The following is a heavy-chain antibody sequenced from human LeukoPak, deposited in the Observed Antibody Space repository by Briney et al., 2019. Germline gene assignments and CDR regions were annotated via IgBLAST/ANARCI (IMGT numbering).Heavy chain of an antibody. CDR3: ASISAVADAFDI. J-gene: IGHJ3*02. D-gene: IGHD6-19*01. V-gene: IGHV3-53*01. CDR2: IYSGGST. Sequence: GGTLRLSCAASGFSFNNYAMSWVRQAPGKGLEWVSVIYSGGSTYYADSVKGRFTISRDNSKNTLYLQMNSLRAEDTAVYYCASISAVADAFDIWGQGTMVTVSS. CDR1: GFSFNNYA.